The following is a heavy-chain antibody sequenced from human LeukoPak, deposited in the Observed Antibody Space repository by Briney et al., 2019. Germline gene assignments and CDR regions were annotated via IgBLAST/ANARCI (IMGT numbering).Heavy chain of an antibody. CDR2: IKQDGSEK. CDR1: GFTFSSYD. Sequence: GGSLRLSCAASGFTFSSYDMNWVRQAPGKGLEWVANIKQDGSEKNYVDSVKGRFTIPRDNAKKSLDLQMNSLRVEDTAVYYCARRRYNWNGIDYWGQGTLVTVSS. CDR3: ARRRYNWNGIDY. V-gene: IGHV3-7*01. D-gene: IGHD1-1*01. J-gene: IGHJ4*02.